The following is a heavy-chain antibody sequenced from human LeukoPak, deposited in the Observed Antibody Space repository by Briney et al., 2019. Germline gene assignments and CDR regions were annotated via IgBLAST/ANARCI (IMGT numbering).Heavy chain of an antibody. CDR3: ARGLRYSSGWPNY. CDR1: GFTFSTYA. V-gene: IGHV4-34*01. Sequence: TGGSLRLSCEASGFTFSTYAMYWIRQPPGKGLEWIGEINHSGSTNYNPSLKSRVTISVDTSKNQFSLKLSSVTAADTAVYYCARGLRYSSGWPNYWGQGTLVTVSS. D-gene: IGHD6-19*01. J-gene: IGHJ4*02. CDR2: INHSGST.